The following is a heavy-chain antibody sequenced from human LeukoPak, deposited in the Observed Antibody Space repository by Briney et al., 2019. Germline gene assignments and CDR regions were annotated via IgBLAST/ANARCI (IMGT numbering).Heavy chain of an antibody. CDR1: AYTLTELS. Sequence: ASVKVSCKVSAYTLTELSMHWVRQAPGKGLEWMGGFDPEDGETIYAQKFQGRVTMTEDTSTDTAYMELSSLRSEDTAVYYCATQREGYCSGGSCFLNWFDPWGQGTLVGVSS. CDR3: ATQREGYCSGGSCFLNWFDP. CDR2: FDPEDGET. J-gene: IGHJ5*02. V-gene: IGHV1-24*01. D-gene: IGHD2-15*01.